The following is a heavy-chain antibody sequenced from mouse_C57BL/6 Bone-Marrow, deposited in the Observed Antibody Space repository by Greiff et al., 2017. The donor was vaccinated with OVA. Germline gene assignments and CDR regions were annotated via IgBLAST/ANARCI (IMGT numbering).Heavy chain of an antibody. CDR1: GYTFTSYW. CDR2: IHPNSGST. Sequence: QVQLKQPGAELVKPGASVKLSCKASGYTFTSYWMHWVKQRPGQGLEWIGMIHPNSGSTNYNEKFKSKATLTVDKSSSTAYMQLSSLTSEDSAVYYCARGGPHYYAMDYWGQGTSVTVSS. J-gene: IGHJ4*01. D-gene: IGHD6-1*01. CDR3: ARGGPHYYAMDY. V-gene: IGHV1-64*01.